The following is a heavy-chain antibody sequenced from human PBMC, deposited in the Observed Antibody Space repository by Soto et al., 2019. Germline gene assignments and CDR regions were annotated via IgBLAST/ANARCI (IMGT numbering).Heavy chain of an antibody. CDR3: ARVPNNGVVIMSYYYYGMDV. Sequence: ASVKVSCKASGGTFSSYAISWVRQAPGQGLDWMGGIIPIFGTANYVQNFQGRVTITADKSTSTAYMELSSLRSEDTAVYYCARVPNNGVVIMSYYYYGMDVWGQGTTVTVSS. CDR2: IIPIFGTA. J-gene: IGHJ6*02. CDR1: GGTFSSYA. V-gene: IGHV1-69*06. D-gene: IGHD3-3*01.